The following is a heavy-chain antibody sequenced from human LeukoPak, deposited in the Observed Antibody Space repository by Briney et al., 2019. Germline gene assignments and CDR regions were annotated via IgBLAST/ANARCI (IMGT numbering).Heavy chain of an antibody. V-gene: IGHV3-74*01. CDR2: INSDGSST. J-gene: IGHJ4*02. Sequence: GGSLRLSCAASGFTFSSYWLHWVRQAPGKGLAWVSRINSDGSSTSYADSVKGRFTISRDNAKNTLYLQMNSLRAEDTAVYYCARGLSGYFDYWGQGTLVTVSS. CDR1: GFTFSSYW. D-gene: IGHD3-10*01. CDR3: ARGLSGYFDY.